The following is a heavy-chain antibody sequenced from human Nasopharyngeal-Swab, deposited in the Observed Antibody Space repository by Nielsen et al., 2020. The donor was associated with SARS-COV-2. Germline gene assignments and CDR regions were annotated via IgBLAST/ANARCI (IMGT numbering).Heavy chain of an antibody. V-gene: IGHV3-7*01. J-gene: IGHJ4*02. D-gene: IGHD6-13*01. CDR3: ARAGGSSWHFDY. Sequence: GGSLRLSCAASGFTFSGYWMSWVRQVPGKGLEWVANVKQDGSEKYYVDSVKGRFTISRDNAKNSLYLQMNSLRAEDTAVYYCARAGGSSWHFDYWGQGTLVTVSS. CDR2: VKQDGSEK. CDR1: GFTFSGYW.